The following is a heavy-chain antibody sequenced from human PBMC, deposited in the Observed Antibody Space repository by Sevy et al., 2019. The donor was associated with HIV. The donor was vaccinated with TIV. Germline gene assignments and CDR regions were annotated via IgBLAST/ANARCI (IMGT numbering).Heavy chain of an antibody. CDR1: GFTFSSYG. CDR2: ISYDGSNK. V-gene: IGHV3-30*18. D-gene: IGHD1-26*01. CDR3: AKDQGLVAGALFDY. Sequence: WGSLRLSCAASGFTFSSYGMHWVRQAPGKGLEWVAVISYDGSNKYYADSVKGRFTISRDNSKNTLYLQMNSLRAEDTAVYYCAKDQGLVAGALFDYSGQGSLVTVSS. J-gene: IGHJ4*02.